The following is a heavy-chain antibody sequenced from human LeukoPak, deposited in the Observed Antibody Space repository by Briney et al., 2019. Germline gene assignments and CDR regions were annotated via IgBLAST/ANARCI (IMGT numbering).Heavy chain of an antibody. D-gene: IGHD1-26*01. CDR2: INPNSGGT. V-gene: IGHV1-2*02. CDR1: GYTFTGYY. J-gene: IGHJ4*02. Sequence: GASVKVSCKASGYTFTGYYMHWVRQAPGQGLEWMGWINPNSGGTNYAQKFQGRVTMTRDTSISTAYMELSRLRSDDTAVYYCARTSIVGATPLGYWGQGTLVTVSS. CDR3: ARTSIVGATPLGY.